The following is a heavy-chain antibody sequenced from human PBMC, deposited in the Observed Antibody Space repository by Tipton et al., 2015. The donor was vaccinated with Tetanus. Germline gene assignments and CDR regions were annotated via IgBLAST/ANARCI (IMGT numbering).Heavy chain of an antibody. D-gene: IGHD6-13*01. CDR2: LSGGGDTT. J-gene: IGHJ6*02. V-gene: IGHV3-23*01. Sequence: SLRLSCAASGFNFGHYAMNWVRQAPGKGLEWVSALSGGGDTTYYADSAKGRFTISRDNSKNTLYLQMNSLRAEDTAEYYCAKPQQSPVHAMDVWGQGTTVTVSS. CDR3: AKPQQSPVHAMDV. CDR1: GFNFGHYA.